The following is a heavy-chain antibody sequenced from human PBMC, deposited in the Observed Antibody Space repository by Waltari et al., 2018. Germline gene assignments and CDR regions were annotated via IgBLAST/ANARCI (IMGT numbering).Heavy chain of an antibody. V-gene: IGHV3-7*03. Sequence: EVQLVESGGGLVQPGGSLRLSCTDSGFPSSTYWMNWVRQAPGKGLGWLAIIDQDGSEKYDAESVKGRFTISRDSARNSLYLQMNSLRAEDTAVYYCAGGGGWLHDYWGQGTLVTVSS. CDR1: GFPSSTYW. D-gene: IGHD2-15*01. CDR2: IDQDGSEK. J-gene: IGHJ4*02. CDR3: AGGGGWLHDY.